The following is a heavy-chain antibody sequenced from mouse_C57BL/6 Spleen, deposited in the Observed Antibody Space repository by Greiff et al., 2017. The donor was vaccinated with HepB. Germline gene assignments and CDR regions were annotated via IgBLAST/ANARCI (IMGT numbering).Heavy chain of an antibody. V-gene: IGHV1-5*01. J-gene: IGHJ1*03. D-gene: IGHD1-1*01. CDR1: GYAFTSYW. CDR2: IYPGNSDT. CDR3: NRYSYGSSSYSDV. Sequence: VQLKESGPVLARPGASVKMSCKTSGYAFTSYWMHWVKQRTGQGLEWIGAIYPGNSDTSYNQKFKGKAKLTAVTSARSAYMELSSLTNADSAVYYCNRYSYGSSSYSDVWGTGTTVTVSS.